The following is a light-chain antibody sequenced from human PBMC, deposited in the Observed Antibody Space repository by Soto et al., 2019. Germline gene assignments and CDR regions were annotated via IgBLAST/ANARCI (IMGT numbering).Light chain of an antibody. J-gene: IGKJ4*01. CDR3: HQYHKWPRAT. Sequence: EIVMTQSPATLSVSPGERATLSCRASQSISNNLAWYQQKPGQAPRLLLYGSSTRATDIPARFSGSGYGTEFTLSITGLQSEDFAVYYCHQYHKWPRATFGGGTKVEIK. CDR1: QSISNN. V-gene: IGKV3-15*01. CDR2: GSS.